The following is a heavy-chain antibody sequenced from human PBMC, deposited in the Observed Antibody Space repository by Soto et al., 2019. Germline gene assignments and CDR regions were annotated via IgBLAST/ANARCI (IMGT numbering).Heavy chain of an antibody. D-gene: IGHD2-15*01. J-gene: IGHJ3*02. Sequence: SVKVSCKASGGTFSSYAISWVRQAPGQGLEWMGGIIPIFGTANYAQKFQGRVTITADESTSTAYMELSSLRSEDTAVYYCARRGGYCSGGSCSHDAFDIWGQGTMVTVSS. CDR1: GGTFSSYA. V-gene: IGHV1-69*13. CDR2: IIPIFGTA. CDR3: ARRGGYCSGGSCSHDAFDI.